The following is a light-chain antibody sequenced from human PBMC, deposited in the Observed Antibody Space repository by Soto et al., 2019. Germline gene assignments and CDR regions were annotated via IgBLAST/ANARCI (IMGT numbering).Light chain of an antibody. Sequence: SYELTQPLSVSVALGQTARITCGGNNIGSKNVHWYQQKPGQAPVLVIYMDSNRPSGIPERFSGSNSGNTATLTISRAQAGDEADYYCQVWDSSTARVFGGGTQLTVL. J-gene: IGLJ3*02. CDR1: NIGSKN. CDR2: MDS. CDR3: QVWDSSTARV. V-gene: IGLV3-9*01.